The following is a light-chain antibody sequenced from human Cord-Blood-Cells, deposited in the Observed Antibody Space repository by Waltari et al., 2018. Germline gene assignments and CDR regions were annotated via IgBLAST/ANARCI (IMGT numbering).Light chain of an antibody. J-gene: IGKJ4*01. CDR3: QQRSNWPLT. Sequence: EIVLTQSPATLSLSPGERTTHSCRASQSVSSYLAWYQQKPGQAPRLLIYDASNRATGIPARFSGSGSGTDFTLTISSLEPEDFAVYSCQQRSNWPLTFSGGTTVEIK. CDR1: QSVSSY. CDR2: DAS. V-gene: IGKV3-11*01.